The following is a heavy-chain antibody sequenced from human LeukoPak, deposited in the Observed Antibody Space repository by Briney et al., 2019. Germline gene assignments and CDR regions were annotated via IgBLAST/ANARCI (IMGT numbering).Heavy chain of an antibody. J-gene: IGHJ6*02. CDR2: IWYDGSNK. Sequence: GGSLRLSCAASGFTFSSYGMHWVRQAPGKGLEWVAVIWYDGSNKYYGDSVKGRFTISRDNAKNTLYLQMNSLRAEDTAVYYCARDAVDTANAVWGQGTTVTVSS. CDR3: ARDAVDTANAV. CDR1: GFTFSSYG. D-gene: IGHD5-18*01. V-gene: IGHV3-33*01.